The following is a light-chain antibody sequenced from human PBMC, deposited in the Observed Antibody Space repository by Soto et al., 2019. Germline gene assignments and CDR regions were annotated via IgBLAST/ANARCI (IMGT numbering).Light chain of an antibody. CDR3: QQYGSSPTWT. V-gene: IGKV3-20*01. CDR2: GAS. CDR1: QSVSSNY. J-gene: IGKJ1*01. Sequence: TQSPATLSVSPGERATLSCRASQSVSSNYLAWYQQKPGQAPRLLIYGASSRATGIPDRFTGSGSGTDFTLTISRLEPEDFAVFYCQQYGSSPTWTFGQGTKVDIK.